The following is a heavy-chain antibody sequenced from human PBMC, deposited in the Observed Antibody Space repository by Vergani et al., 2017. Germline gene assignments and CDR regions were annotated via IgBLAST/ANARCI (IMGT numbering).Heavy chain of an antibody. CDR3: ARVRSVYYYYGMDV. CDR1: GFTFSSYS. V-gene: IGHV3-21*01. Sequence: EVQLVESGGGLVKPGGSLRLSCAASGFTFSSYSMNWVRQAPGKGLEWVSSISSSSSYIYYADSVKGRFTISRDNAKNSRYLQMNSLRAEDTAVYYCARVRSVYYYYGMDVWGQGTTVTVSS. CDR2: ISSSSSYI. J-gene: IGHJ6*02.